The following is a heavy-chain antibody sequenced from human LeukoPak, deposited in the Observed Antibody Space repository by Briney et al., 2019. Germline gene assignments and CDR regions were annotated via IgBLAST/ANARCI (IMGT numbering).Heavy chain of an antibody. Sequence: SETLSLTCTVSGGSISSSSYYWGWHPQPQGQGLEWIGSNYYSGRTYYNPSLKGTVTIPVATSKNQSTLKLSSVLAAGTAVYSGARHHEGGDISTGYYYYFDFWGQGTLVTVSS. V-gene: IGHV4-39*01. CDR1: GGSISSSSYY. CDR2: NYYSGRT. CDR3: ARHHEGGDISTGYYYYFDF. D-gene: IGHD3-9*01. J-gene: IGHJ4*02.